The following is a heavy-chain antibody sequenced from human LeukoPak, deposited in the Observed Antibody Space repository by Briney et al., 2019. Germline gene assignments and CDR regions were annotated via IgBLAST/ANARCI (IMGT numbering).Heavy chain of an antibody. J-gene: IGHJ3*02. V-gene: IGHV3-9*01. CDR2: ISWNSGSI. Sequence: GGSLRLSCAASGFTFDDYAMHWVRQAPGKGLEWVSGISWNSGSIGYADSVKGRFTISRDNAKNSLYLQMNSLRAEDTALYYCAKDSRSSGWYGDAFDIWGQGTMVTVSS. D-gene: IGHD6-19*01. CDR1: GFTFDDYA. CDR3: AKDSRSSGWYGDAFDI.